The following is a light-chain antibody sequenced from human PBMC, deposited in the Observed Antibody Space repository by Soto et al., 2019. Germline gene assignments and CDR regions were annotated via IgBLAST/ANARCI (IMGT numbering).Light chain of an antibody. V-gene: IGKV1-39*01. J-gene: IGKJ1*01. CDR2: GAS. Sequence: DIPMTQSPSSLSASVGDRVTITCRASLTIGDSLSWFQQKAGKPPTLLIYGASALQSGVPARFSGSGSGTDFTLTISNMQREDFATYYCLQTYNRPRTFGQGTKVEFK. CDR3: LQTYNRPRT. CDR1: LTIGDS.